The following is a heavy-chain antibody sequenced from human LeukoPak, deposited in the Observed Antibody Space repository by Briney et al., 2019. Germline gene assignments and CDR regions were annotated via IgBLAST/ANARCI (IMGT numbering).Heavy chain of an antibody. CDR2: ISGSGGST. V-gene: IGHV3-23*01. CDR3: AKAQYYYDSSGYPRFDY. D-gene: IGHD3-22*01. Sequence: GGSLRLSCAASGFTFSSYAMSWVRQAPGKGLEWVSAISGSGGSTYYADSVKGRFTISRDNPKNTLYLQMNSLRAEDTAVYYCAKAQYYYDSSGYPRFDYWGQGTLVTVSS. J-gene: IGHJ4*02. CDR1: GFTFSSYA.